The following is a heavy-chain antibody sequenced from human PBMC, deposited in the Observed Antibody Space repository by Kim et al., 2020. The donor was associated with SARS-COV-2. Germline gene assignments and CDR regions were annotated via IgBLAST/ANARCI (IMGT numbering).Heavy chain of an antibody. V-gene: IGHV4-39*01. CDR3: ARRPKYSSGPDPGDY. CDR1: GGSISSSSYY. D-gene: IGHD6-19*01. J-gene: IGHJ4*02. Sequence: SETLSLTCTVSGGSISSSSYYWGWIRQPPGKGLEWIGSIYYSGSTYYNPSLKSRVTISVDTSKNQFSLKLSSVTAADTAVYYCARRPKYSSGPDPGDYWGQGTLVTVSS. CDR2: IYYSGST.